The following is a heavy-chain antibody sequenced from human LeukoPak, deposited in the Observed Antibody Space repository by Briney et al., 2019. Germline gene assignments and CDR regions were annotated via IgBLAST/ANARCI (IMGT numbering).Heavy chain of an antibody. V-gene: IGHV3-73*01. J-gene: IGHJ5*02. D-gene: IGHD2-2*01. Sequence: GGSLKLSCAASGFTFSGSAMHWVRQASGKGLEWVGRIRSKANSYATAYAASVKGRFTISRDDSKNTAYLQMNSLKTEGTAVYYCAVAGGCSSTSCSIWLRFDPWGQGTLVTVSS. CDR2: IRSKANSYAT. CDR1: GFTFSGSA. CDR3: AVAGGCSSTSCSIWLRFDP.